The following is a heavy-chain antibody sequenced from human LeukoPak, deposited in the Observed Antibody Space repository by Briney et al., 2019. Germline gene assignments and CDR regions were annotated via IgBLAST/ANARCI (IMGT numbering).Heavy chain of an antibody. CDR3: ARGMVYSYGPYFDY. J-gene: IGHJ4*02. V-gene: IGHV4-59*01. D-gene: IGHD5-18*01. CDR2: IFYNGDT. CDR1: DGSINAYY. Sequence: SETLSLTCNVSDGSINAYYWSWIRQPPGKGLEWIGYIFYNGDTNYNPSLKSRVTISVDTSKNQFSLKLSSVTAADAAVYYCARGMVYSYGPYFDYWGQGTLVTVSS.